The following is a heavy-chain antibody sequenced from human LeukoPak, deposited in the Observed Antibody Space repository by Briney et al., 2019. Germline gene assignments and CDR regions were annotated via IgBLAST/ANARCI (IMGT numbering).Heavy chain of an antibody. D-gene: IGHD3-3*01. CDR1: GFTFNDYT. J-gene: IGHJ4*02. CDR2: ITGDCNYI. CDR3: ARERNFYYFDY. Sequence: GGSLRLSCAASGFTFNDYTMTWVRQAPGKGLEWVSSITGDCNYIFYADSVKGRFTISRDNAQNSLFPELNSLRGEDTAVYYCARERNFYYFDYWGQGALVTVSS. V-gene: IGHV3-21*01.